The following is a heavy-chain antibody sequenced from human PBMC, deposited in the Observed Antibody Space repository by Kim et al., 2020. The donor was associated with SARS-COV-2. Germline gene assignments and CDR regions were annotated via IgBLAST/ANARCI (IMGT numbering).Heavy chain of an antibody. V-gene: IGHV3-23*01. CDR1: GFSFSTYG. Sequence: GGSLRLSYAASGFSFSTYGMNWVRQPPGKGLEWVSAISGSGNSTFYVDSVKGRFTISRDNSKSTLYLQMDSLRAEDTAVYYCAKLTTGSCYSAADVWGQGTTVTVSS. CDR3: AKLTTGSCYSAADV. D-gene: IGHD2-15*01. J-gene: IGHJ6*02. CDR2: ISGSGNST.